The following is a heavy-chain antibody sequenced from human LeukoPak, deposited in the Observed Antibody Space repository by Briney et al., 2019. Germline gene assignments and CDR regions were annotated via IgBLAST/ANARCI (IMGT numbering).Heavy chain of an antibody. J-gene: IGHJ4*02. V-gene: IGHV1-46*01. CDR1: GYTFTSYY. Sequence: KVSXKAXGYTFTSYYMHWVRQAPGQGLEWMGIINPSGGSTSYAQKFQGRVTMTRDTSTSTVYMELSSLRSEDTAVYYCAKSKPPHGVTTTFDYWGQGTLVTVSS. D-gene: IGHD1-1*01. CDR2: INPSGGST. CDR3: AKSKPPHGVTTTFDY.